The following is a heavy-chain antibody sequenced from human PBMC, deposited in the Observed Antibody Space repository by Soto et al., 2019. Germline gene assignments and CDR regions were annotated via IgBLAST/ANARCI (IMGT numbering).Heavy chain of an antibody. CDR3: ARSGGSGYYSAHYYGMDV. V-gene: IGHV1-8*01. Sequence: KVSCKASGYTFNTYDINWVRQATGQGLEWMGWMNPESGSTGFAQSFQGRITLTRNTSLNTVYMEVSSLTNEDTAVYFCARSGGSGYYSAHYYGMDVWGPGTTVTVSS. D-gene: IGHD3-22*01. CDR2: MNPESGST. CDR1: GYTFNTYD. J-gene: IGHJ6*02.